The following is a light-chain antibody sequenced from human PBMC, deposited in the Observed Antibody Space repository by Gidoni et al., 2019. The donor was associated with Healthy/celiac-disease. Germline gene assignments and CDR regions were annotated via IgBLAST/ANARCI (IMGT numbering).Light chain of an antibody. CDR1: QGISNY. Sequence: DIQMTQSPSSLSASVGDRVTITCRMSQGISNYLAWYQQKPGKVPKLLIYAASALQSGVPSRFSGSGSGTDFTLTISSLQPEDVATYYCQKYNSAPLTFGGGTKVEIK. J-gene: IGKJ4*01. CDR3: QKYNSAPLT. V-gene: IGKV1-27*01. CDR2: AAS.